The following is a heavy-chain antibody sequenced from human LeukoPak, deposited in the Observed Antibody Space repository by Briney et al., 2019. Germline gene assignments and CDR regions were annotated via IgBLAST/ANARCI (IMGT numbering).Heavy chain of an antibody. Sequence: GGSLRLSCAASGFTFSSYAMSWVRKAPGKGLGWASAISGSGGSTYYADSVKGRFTISRDNSKNTLYLQMNSLRAEDTAVYYCAKDTSGAFTFDYWGQGTLVTVSS. J-gene: IGHJ4*02. CDR3: AKDTSGAFTFDY. CDR1: GFTFSSYA. D-gene: IGHD3-16*01. CDR2: ISGSGGST. V-gene: IGHV3-23*01.